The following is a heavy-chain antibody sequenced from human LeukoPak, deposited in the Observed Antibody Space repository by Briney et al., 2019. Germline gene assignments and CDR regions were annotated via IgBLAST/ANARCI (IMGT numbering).Heavy chain of an antibody. D-gene: IGHD3-9*01. J-gene: IGHJ6*02. Sequence: SETLSLTCTVSGGSISSGDYYWSWIRQPPGKGLEWIGYIYYSGSTYYNPSLKSRVTISVDTSKNQFSLKLSSVTAADTAVYYCARVLLRYFDWLPLPTGMDVWGQGTTVTVPS. CDR3: ARVLLRYFDWLPLPTGMDV. V-gene: IGHV4-30-4*08. CDR2: IYYSGST. CDR1: GGSISSGDYY.